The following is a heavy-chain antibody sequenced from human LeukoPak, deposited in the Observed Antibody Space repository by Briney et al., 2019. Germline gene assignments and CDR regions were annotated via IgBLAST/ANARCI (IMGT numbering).Heavy chain of an antibody. CDR1: GFTFSSYW. Sequence: GGSLRLSCAASGFTFSSYWMSWVRQAPGKGLEWVANIKQDGSEKYYVDSVKGRFTISRDNAKNSVFLQMNSLRADDTAVYYCARDMEETYYDVLAGYSPYYFDYWGQGTLVTVSS. D-gene: IGHD3-9*01. V-gene: IGHV3-7*01. J-gene: IGHJ4*02. CDR3: ARDMEETYYDVLAGYSPYYFDY. CDR2: IKQDGSEK.